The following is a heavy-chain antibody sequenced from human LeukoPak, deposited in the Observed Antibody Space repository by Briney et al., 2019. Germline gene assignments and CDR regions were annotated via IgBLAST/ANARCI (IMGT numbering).Heavy chain of an antibody. CDR1: GYNFANYW. Sequence: GESLKISCKGSGYNFANYWIGWVRQMPGEGLEWMGIIYPGDSDIRYSPSFQGQVSISADKSIGTTYLQWSSLKASDTAMYYCARQVPGCSGGACYSGWFDPWGQGTLVTVSS. CDR3: ARQVPGCSGGACYSGWFDP. V-gene: IGHV5-51*01. D-gene: IGHD2-15*01. CDR2: IYPGDSDI. J-gene: IGHJ5*02.